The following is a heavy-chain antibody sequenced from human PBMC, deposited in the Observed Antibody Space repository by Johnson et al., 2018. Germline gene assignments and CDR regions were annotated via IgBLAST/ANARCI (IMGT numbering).Heavy chain of an antibody. CDR3: AKESVMSVNTASNDYYYYMDV. CDR1: GFTFNRYA. Sequence: VQLVQSGGGVVQPGESLRLSCAASGFTFNRYAMSWVRQAPGRGLEWVSTFAGTSVNTYYADSVRGRFTISRDNSKNTLFLQMDSLRAEDTAVYYCAKESVMSVNTASNDYYYYMDVWGKGTTVTVSS. J-gene: IGHJ6*03. CDR2: FAGTSVNT. V-gene: IGHV3-23*04. D-gene: IGHD4-17*01.